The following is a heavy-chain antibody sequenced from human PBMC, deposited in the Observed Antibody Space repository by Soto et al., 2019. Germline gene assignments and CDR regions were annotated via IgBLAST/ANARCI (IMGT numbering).Heavy chain of an antibody. J-gene: IGHJ5*02. Sequence: SETLSLTCAVYGGSFSGYYWSWIRQPPGKGLEWIGEINHSGSTNYNPSLKSRVTISVDTSKNQFSLKLSSVTAADTAVYYCARVSYYDSSGPDPWGQGTLVTVSS. CDR2: INHSGST. CDR3: ARVSYYDSSGPDP. CDR1: GGSFSGYY. V-gene: IGHV4-34*01. D-gene: IGHD3-22*01.